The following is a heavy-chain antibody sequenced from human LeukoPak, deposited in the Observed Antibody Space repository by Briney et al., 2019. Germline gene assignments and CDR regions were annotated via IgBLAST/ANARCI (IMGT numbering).Heavy chain of an antibody. D-gene: IGHD6-13*01. V-gene: IGHV4-4*07. CDR1: GGSISSYY. J-gene: IGHJ4*02. CDR3: ARIVAAAGTIQYYFDY. CDR2: IYTSGST. Sequence: PSETLSLTCTVSGGSISSYYWSWIRQPAGKGLEWIGRIYTSGSTNYNPSLKSRVTMSVDTSKNQFSLKLSSVTAAYTAVYYCARIVAAAGTIQYYFDYWGQGTLVTVSS.